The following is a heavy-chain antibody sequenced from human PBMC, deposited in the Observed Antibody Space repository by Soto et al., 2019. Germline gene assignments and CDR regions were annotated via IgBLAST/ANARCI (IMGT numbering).Heavy chain of an antibody. J-gene: IGHJ1*01. V-gene: IGHV3-30-3*01. CDR1: GFTFSSYA. D-gene: IGHD4-4*01. CDR2: ISYDGSNK. Sequence: QVQLVESGGGVVQPGRSLRLSCAASGFTFSSYAMHWVRQAPGKGLEWVAVISYDGSNKYYADSVKGRFTISRDNSKNTLHLQMNSLRAEDTAVYYCARDSTPVVTPGFEYFQHWGQGTLVTVSS. CDR3: ARDSTPVVTPGFEYFQH.